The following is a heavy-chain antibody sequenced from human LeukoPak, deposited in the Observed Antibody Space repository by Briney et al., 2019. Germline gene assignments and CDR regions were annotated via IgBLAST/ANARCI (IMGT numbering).Heavy chain of an antibody. Sequence: PGGSLRLSCAASGFVFSTYGMHWVRQAPGKGLEWVAVIWSHGNTKKYADSVTGRFTISRDNSKNTLYLEMNTLRAEDTAVYYCARDDDYDDHNTFGMRGHGTMVTVSS. V-gene: IGHV3-33*01. CDR2: IWSHGNTK. J-gene: IGHJ3*02. CDR1: GFVFSTYG. CDR3: ARDDDYDDHNTFGM. D-gene: IGHD4-17*01.